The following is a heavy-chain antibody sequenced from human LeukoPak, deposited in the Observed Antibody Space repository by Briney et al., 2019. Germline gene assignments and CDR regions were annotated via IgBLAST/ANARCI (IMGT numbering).Heavy chain of an antibody. Sequence: GGSLRLSCAASGFTFSTAWMSWVRQAPGKGLEWGGRIKRKTDGGTTDYAAPVRGRFTISRDDSKNTLYLQMNSLKTEDTAVYYCVTDCTSTSCYGDGAFDIWGQGTMVTVSS. D-gene: IGHD2-2*01. CDR2: IKRKTDGGTT. V-gene: IGHV3-15*01. CDR3: VTDCTSTSCYGDGAFDI. J-gene: IGHJ3*02. CDR1: GFTFSTAW.